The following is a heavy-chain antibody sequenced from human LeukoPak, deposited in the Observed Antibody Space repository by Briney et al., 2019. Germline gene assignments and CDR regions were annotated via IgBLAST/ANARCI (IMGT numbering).Heavy chain of an antibody. CDR1: GYRFTSYW. CDR3: ARRVPTLDYDFWSGSMDV. D-gene: IGHD3-3*01. J-gene: IGHJ6*03. Sequence: GESLKIPCKGSGYRFTSYWIGWVRQMPGKGLEWMGIIYPGDSDTRYSPSFQGQVTISADKSISTAYLQWSSLKASDTAMYYCARRVPTLDYDFWSGSMDVWGKGITVSVSS. CDR2: IYPGDSDT. V-gene: IGHV5-51*01.